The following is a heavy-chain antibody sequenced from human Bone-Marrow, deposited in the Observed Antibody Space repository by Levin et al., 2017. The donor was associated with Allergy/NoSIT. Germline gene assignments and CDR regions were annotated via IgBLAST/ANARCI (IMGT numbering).Heavy chain of an antibody. D-gene: IGHD6-13*01. V-gene: IGHV4-59*01. CDR1: GGSITNYY. J-gene: IGHJ6*02. CDR3: ARDRTKAAAVGGHYYYGMDV. CDR2: IYYSGST. Sequence: PSETLSLTCTVSGGSITNYYWSWIRQPPGKGLEWIGYIYYSGSTNYNPSLKSRVTISVDTSKNQFSLKLSSVTAADSAVYYCARDRTKAAAVGGHYYYGMDVWGQGTMVTVSS.